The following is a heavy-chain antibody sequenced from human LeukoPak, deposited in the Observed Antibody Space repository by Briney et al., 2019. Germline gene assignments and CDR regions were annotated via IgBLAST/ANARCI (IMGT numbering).Heavy chain of an antibody. CDR1: GEDLNNYL. Sequence: SVKVSCKSSGEDLNNYLITWVRQAPGQGLEWVGEITPIFGAANYAQTFQGRVTITADESTSTVFMELSSLRSDDTAFYYCARNSRVASTSGLNYWGQGTLVTVSS. CDR2: ITPIFGAA. CDR3: ARNSRVASTSGLNY. V-gene: IGHV1-69*13. J-gene: IGHJ4*02. D-gene: IGHD4-23*01.